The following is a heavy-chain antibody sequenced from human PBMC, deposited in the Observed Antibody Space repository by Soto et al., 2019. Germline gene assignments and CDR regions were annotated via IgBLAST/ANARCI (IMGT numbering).Heavy chain of an antibody. V-gene: IGHV1-58*01. CDR3: AADATAWQQMMPSDS. CDR2: IAVGSGYT. D-gene: IGHD6-13*01. CDR1: GCTFTSSA. Sequence: ASVKVSCKASGCTFTSSAFQWVRQARGQRLEWIGWIAVGSGYTNYAQRFQDRVTLTRDMSTATTYMELSRLTSEDTAIYYCAADATAWQQMMPSDSWGQGTLVTVSS. J-gene: IGHJ4*02.